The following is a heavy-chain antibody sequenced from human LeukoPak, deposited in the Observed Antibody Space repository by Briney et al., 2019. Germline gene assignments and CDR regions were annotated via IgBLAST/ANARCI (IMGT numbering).Heavy chain of an antibody. CDR3: ARGEVVTRDYFDY. CDR2: IYSGGST. Sequence: GGSLRLSCTASGFTFGDYAMSWVRQAPGKGLEWVSVIYSGGSTYYADSVKGRFTISRDNSKNTLYLQMNSLRAEDTAVYYCARGEVVTRDYFDYWGQGTLVTVS. J-gene: IGHJ4*02. CDR1: GFTFGDYA. D-gene: IGHD4-23*01. V-gene: IGHV3-53*01.